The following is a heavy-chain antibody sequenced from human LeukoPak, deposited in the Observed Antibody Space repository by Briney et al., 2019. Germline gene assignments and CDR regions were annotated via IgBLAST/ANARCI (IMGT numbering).Heavy chain of an antibody. CDR3: ARGSYTSTWF. V-gene: IGHV6-1*01. D-gene: IGHD6-13*01. CDR1: GDSVSSNTAA. CDR2: TYYRSKWYH. J-gene: IGHJ4*02. Sequence: SQTLSLTCAITGDSVSSNTAAWNWIRQSPSRGLEWLGRTYYRSKWYHDYAVSVKSRITINADTSKNQFSLQLNSVTPEDTAVYYCARGSYTSTWFWGQGTLVTVSS.